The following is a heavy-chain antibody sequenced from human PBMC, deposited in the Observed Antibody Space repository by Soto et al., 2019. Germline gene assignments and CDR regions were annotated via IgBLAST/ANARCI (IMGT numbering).Heavy chain of an antibody. CDR3: TTAPFTISRPWYGMDV. CDR1: GFTFSNAW. Sequence: PEGSLRLSCAASGFTFSNAWMNWVRQAPGKGLEWVGRIKSKTDGGTTDYAAPVKGRFTISRDDSKNTLYLQMNSLKTEDTAVYYCTTAPFTISRPWYGMDVWGQGTTVTVSS. J-gene: IGHJ6*02. CDR2: IKSKTDGGTT. D-gene: IGHD3-3*01. V-gene: IGHV3-15*07.